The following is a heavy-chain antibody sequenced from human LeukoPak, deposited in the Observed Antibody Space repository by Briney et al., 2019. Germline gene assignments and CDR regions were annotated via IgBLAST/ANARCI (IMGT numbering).Heavy chain of an antibody. CDR2: IYYSGST. V-gene: IGHV4-39*07. Sequence: SETLSLTCTVSGGSISSSSYYWGWIRQPPGKGLEWIGSIYYSGSTYYNPSLKTRVTISVDTSKNQFSLKLSSVTAADTAVYYCARDLFRGGPFVYWGQGTLVTVSS. CDR3: ARDLFRGGPFVY. D-gene: IGHD3-10*01. J-gene: IGHJ4*02. CDR1: GGSISSSSYY.